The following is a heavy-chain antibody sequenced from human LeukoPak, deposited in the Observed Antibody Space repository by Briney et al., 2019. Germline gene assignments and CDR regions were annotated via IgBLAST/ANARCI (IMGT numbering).Heavy chain of an antibody. V-gene: IGHV3-23*01. J-gene: IGHJ4*02. Sequence: PGGSLRLSCAASGFTFSSYAMSWVRQAPGKGLEWVSAISGSGGSTYYADSVKGRFTISRNNSKNTLYLQMNSLRAEDTAVYYCAKSRGYSYGYFDYWGQGTLVTVSS. CDR2: ISGSGGST. D-gene: IGHD5-18*01. CDR3: AKSRGYSYGYFDY. CDR1: GFTFSSYA.